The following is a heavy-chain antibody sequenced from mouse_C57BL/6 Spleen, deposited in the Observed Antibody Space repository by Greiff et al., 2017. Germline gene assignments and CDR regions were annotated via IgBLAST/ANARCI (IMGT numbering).Heavy chain of an antibody. CDR2: IYPSDSET. V-gene: IGHV1-61*01. Sequence: VQLQQPGAELVRPGSSVKLSCKASGYTFTSYWMDWVKQRPGQGLEWIGNIYPSDSETHYNQKFKDKATLTVDKSSSTAYMQLSSLTSEDSAVYYCARWGDLGFAYWGQGTLVTVSA. CDR1: GYTFTSYW. J-gene: IGHJ3*01. CDR3: ARWGDLGFAY.